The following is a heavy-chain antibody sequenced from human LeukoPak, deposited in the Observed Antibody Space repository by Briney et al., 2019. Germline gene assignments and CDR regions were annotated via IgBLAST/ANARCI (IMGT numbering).Heavy chain of an antibody. CDR1: GGSFSGYY. V-gene: IGHV4-34*01. CDR3: ARVTRWAGLDF. D-gene: IGHD2-21*02. J-gene: IGHJ4*02. CDR2: INHSGST. Sequence: LETLSLTCAVYGGSFSGYYWSWIRQPPGKGLEWIGEINHSGSTNYNPSLKSRLTISVDTSENQFSLHLTSVTAADTAVYFCARVTRWAGLDFWGQGTLVTVSS.